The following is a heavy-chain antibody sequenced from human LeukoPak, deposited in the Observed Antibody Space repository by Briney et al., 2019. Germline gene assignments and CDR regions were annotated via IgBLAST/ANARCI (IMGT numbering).Heavy chain of an antibody. J-gene: IGHJ5*02. V-gene: IGHV4-4*07. CDR1: GGSISGYY. D-gene: IGHD3-10*01. CDR2: IYTSGST. Sequence: SETLSLTCTVSGGSISGYYWSWIRQPAGKGLEWIGRIYTSGSTNYNPSLKSRVTMSADMSKNQISLKLNSVTAADTAVYYCARGMKGLWFGESPFDPWGQGTLVTVSS. CDR3: ARGMKGLWFGESPFDP.